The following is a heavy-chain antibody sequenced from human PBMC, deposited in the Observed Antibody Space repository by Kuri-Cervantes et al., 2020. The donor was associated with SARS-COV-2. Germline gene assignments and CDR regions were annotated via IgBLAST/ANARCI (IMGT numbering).Heavy chain of an antibody. Sequence: SETLSLTCTVSGGSISSGDYYWSWIRQPPGKGLEWIGSIYHSGSTYYNPSLKSRVTISVDTSKNQFSLKLSSVTAADTAVYYCARRAAAGTILLGYWGQGTLVTVSS. D-gene: IGHD6-13*01. J-gene: IGHJ4*02. CDR3: ARRAAAGTILLGY. CDR2: IYHSGST. CDR1: GGSISSGDYY. V-gene: IGHV4-39*07.